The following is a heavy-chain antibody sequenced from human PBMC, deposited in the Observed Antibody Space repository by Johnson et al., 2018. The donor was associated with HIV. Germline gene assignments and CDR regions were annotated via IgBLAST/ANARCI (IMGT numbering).Heavy chain of an antibody. V-gene: IGHV3-66*01. J-gene: IGHJ3*02. Sequence: VQLVESGGGLVQPGGSLRLSCAASGFTVSSNYMSWVRQAPGKGLEWVSVIYSGGSTYYADSVKGRFTISRDNSKNTLYLQMNSLRAEETAVYYCTSSRRGQQLVPLAFDIWGQGTMVTVSS. CDR1: GFTVSSNY. CDR3: TSSRRGQQLVPLAFDI. D-gene: IGHD6-13*01. CDR2: IYSGGST.